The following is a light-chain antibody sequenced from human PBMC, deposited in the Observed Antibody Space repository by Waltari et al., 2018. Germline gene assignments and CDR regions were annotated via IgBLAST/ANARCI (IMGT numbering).Light chain of an antibody. V-gene: IGLV1-51*01. CDR3: ASWDLSLDSVL. Sequence: QSVLTQPPSVSATPGQKVTSSCSGSTSNIGGNYVSWYQQVPRAAPNLLIYDNSKRPPGIPDRFSASKSGTSATLGIAGVEAGDEATYFCASWDLSLDSVLFGGGTKVTVL. CDR2: DNS. J-gene: IGLJ2*01. CDR1: TSNIGGNY.